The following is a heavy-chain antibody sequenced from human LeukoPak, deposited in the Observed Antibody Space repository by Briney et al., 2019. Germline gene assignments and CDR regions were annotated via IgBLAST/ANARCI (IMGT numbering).Heavy chain of an antibody. J-gene: IGHJ4*02. CDR1: GFTFSSYS. V-gene: IGHV3-21*01. CDR2: ISSSSSYI. CDR3: ARVPLESNGWYWYFDY. D-gene: IGHD6-19*01. Sequence: GGSLRLSCAASGFTFSSYSMNWVRQAPGKGLEWVSSISSSSSYIYYADSVKGRFTISRDNAKNSLYLQMNSLRAEDTAVYCCARVPLESNGWYWYFDYWGQGTLVTVSS.